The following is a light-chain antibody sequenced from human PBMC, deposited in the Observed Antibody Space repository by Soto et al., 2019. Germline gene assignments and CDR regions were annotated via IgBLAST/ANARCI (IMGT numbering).Light chain of an antibody. J-gene: IGKJ4*01. CDR1: QGISYY. Sequence: DIQMTQSPSSLSASVGDRVTITCRASQGISYYVAWFQHRPGKAPKSLIYDASSLQSGVPSKFSGSGSGTDFILTINSLQPEDFATYYCQQYYNYPLTFGGGTKVEIK. V-gene: IGKV1-16*02. CDR3: QQYYNYPLT. CDR2: DAS.